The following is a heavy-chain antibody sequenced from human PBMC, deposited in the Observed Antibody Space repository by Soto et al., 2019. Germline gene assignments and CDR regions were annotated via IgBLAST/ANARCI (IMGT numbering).Heavy chain of an antibody. CDR1: GFTFSSYW. CDR3: ARLGGYCSSTSCYEYGLDV. J-gene: IGHJ6*02. Sequence: PGGSLRLSCAASGFTFSSYWMHWVRQAPGKGLVWVSRINIAGSSTNYADSVKGRFTISRDNAKNTLYLQMNSLRAEDTAVYYCARLGGYCSSTSCYEYGLDVWGQGTTVTV. CDR2: INIAGSST. V-gene: IGHV3-74*01. D-gene: IGHD2-2*01.